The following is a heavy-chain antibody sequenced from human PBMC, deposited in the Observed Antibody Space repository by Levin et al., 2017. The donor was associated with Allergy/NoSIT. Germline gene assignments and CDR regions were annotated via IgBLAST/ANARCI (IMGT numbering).Heavy chain of an antibody. D-gene: IGHD2-2*01. V-gene: IGHV3-49*03. CDR1: GFTFGDYA. Sequence: GGSLRLSCTASGFTFGDYAMSWFRQAPGKGLEWVGFIRSKAYGGTTEYAASVKGRFTISRDDSKSIAYLQMNSLKTEDTAVYYCTRGRGYCSSTSCYLGYWGQGTLVTVSS. CDR2: IRSKAYGGTT. CDR3: TRGRGYCSSTSCYLGY. J-gene: IGHJ4*02.